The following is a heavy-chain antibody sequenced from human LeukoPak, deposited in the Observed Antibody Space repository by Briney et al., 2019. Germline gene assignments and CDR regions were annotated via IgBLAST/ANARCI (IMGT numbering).Heavy chain of an antibody. Sequence: SETLSLTCTVSGGSISSYYWSWIRQPAGKGLEWIGRIYTSGSSNYNPSLKSRVTMSVDTSKNQFSLKLNSLTVADTAVYYCARGYSGYDSAWFDPWGQGILVIVSS. D-gene: IGHD5-12*01. CDR3: ARGYSGYDSAWFDP. J-gene: IGHJ5*02. CDR1: GGSISSYY. V-gene: IGHV4-4*07. CDR2: IYTSGSS.